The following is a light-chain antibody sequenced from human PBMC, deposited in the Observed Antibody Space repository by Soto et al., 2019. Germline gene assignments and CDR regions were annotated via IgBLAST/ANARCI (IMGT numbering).Light chain of an antibody. Sequence: EIEMTQAPATLFLSPGKRATLSSMASQGIGSTLAWYQQNPGQTPRLLIYGASTRATGVPARFSGSGSGTEVTLTINSLQSEDFAVYFCQRYNSWPLIFGGGTKVDIK. V-gene: IGKV3-15*01. CDR3: QRYNSWPLI. J-gene: IGKJ4*01. CDR1: QGIGST. CDR2: GAS.